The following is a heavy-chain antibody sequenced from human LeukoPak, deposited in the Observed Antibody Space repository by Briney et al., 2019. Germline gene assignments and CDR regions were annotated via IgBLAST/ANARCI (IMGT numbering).Heavy chain of an antibody. J-gene: IGHJ4*02. Sequence: SETLSLTCTVSGGSISGSSYYWGWIRQPPGKGLEWIGSIYYSGSTYYNPSLKSRVTISVDTSKNQFSLKLSSVTAADTAVYYCARQYYDFWSGYHSPFDYWGQGTLVTVSS. CDR2: IYYSGST. V-gene: IGHV4-39*01. CDR3: ARQYYDFWSGYHSPFDY. CDR1: GGSISGSSYY. D-gene: IGHD3-3*01.